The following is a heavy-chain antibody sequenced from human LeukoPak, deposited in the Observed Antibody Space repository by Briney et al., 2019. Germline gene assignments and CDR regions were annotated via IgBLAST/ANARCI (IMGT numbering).Heavy chain of an antibody. J-gene: IGHJ5*02. D-gene: IGHD3-10*01. CDR1: GFTFSSYS. CDR3: ARGRDSNIWFGELHWFDP. V-gene: IGHV3-21*01. Sequence: GGSLRLSCAASGFTFSSYSMNWVRQAPGKGLEWVSYISSSSSYIYYADSVKGRFTISRDNAKNSLYLQMNSLRAEDTAVYYCARGRDSNIWFGELHWFDPWGQGTLVTVSS. CDR2: ISSSSSYI.